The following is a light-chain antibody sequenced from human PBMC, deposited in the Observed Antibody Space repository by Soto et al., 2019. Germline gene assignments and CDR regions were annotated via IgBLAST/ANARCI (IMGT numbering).Light chain of an antibody. Sequence: EIVMTQSPATLSVSPWERATLSCRASQSVSSNLAWYQQKPGQAPRLLIYSASTRATDIPVRFSGSGSGTEFTLTISSLQSEDFAVYCCQQYNNWPITFGQGTRLEIK. CDR3: QQYNNWPIT. CDR1: QSVSSN. V-gene: IGKV3-15*01. J-gene: IGKJ5*01. CDR2: SAS.